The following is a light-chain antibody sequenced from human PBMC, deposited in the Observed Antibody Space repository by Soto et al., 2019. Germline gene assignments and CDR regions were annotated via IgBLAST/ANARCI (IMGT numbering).Light chain of an antibody. V-gene: IGKV1-17*01. CDR1: QSISSY. J-gene: IGKJ1*01. Sequence: DIQMTQSPSSLSASVGDRVTITCRASQSISSYLNWYQQKPGKAPKLLIYAASSLQSGVPSRFSGSGSGTEFTLTISSLQPEDFATYYCLQHNSYPPTFGQGTKVEI. CDR3: LQHNSYPPT. CDR2: AAS.